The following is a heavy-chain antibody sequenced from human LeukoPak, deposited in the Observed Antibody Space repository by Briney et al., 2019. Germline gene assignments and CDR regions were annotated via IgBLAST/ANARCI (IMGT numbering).Heavy chain of an antibody. CDR1: GLTFSSYA. V-gene: IGHV3-30-3*01. CDR3: ARDSSTVTTPYGY. D-gene: IGHD4-17*01. J-gene: IGHJ4*02. CDR2: ISYDGSNK. Sequence: GGPLRLSCEASGLTFSSYAIHWVRHAPGKGLEWVVVISYDGSNKYYADSVKGRFTISRDNSKNTLYLQMNSLRAEDTAVYYCARDSSTVTTPYGYWGQGTLVTVSS.